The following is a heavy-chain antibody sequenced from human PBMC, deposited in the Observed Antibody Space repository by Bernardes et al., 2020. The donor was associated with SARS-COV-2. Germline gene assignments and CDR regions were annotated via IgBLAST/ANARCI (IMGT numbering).Heavy chain of an antibody. CDR2: ISEGGTT. J-gene: IGHJ5*02. V-gene: IGHV4-34*01. D-gene: IGHD3-3*01. Sequence: SETLSLTCAVFGESLSGHHWSWIRQPPGKGLEWIGEISEGGTTDYNPSLKSRVTISVDTSRKQFSLKMVSVTAADTAVYYCVRAELGVVMNPGGSEYTWFDPWGQGTLVTVSS. CDR3: VRAELGVVMNPGGSEYTWFDP. CDR1: GESLSGHH.